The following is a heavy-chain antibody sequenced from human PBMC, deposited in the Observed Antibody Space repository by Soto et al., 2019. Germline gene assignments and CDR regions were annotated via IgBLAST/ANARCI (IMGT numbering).Heavy chain of an antibody. J-gene: IGHJ4*02. CDR3: ATGRYSYGSEI. V-gene: IGHV4-61*01. CDR1: GDSVTGSNYF. D-gene: IGHD3-10*01. CDR2: RFSDGDT. Sequence: QVQLQGSGPGLVKPSETLSLTCAVSGDSVTGSNYFWSWIRQTPGKGLEWIGYRFSDGDTKYNPSLRSRVTIFLQPSTNQFSLNLTSVTAADTALYYCATGRYSYGSEIWGQGTLVTVSS.